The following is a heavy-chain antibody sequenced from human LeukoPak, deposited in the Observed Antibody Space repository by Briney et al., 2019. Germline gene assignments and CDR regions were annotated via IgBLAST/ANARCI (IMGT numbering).Heavy chain of an antibody. V-gene: IGHV4-59*01. D-gene: IGHD6-19*01. J-gene: IGHJ4*02. CDR1: GGSISSYY. Sequence: SETLSLTCTASGGSISSYYWSWIRQPPGKGLEWIGYIYYSGSTNYNPSLKSRVTISVDTPKNQCSLKLSSVTAADTAVYYCARESGWSFDYWGQGTLVTVSS. CDR3: ARESGWSFDY. CDR2: IYYSGST.